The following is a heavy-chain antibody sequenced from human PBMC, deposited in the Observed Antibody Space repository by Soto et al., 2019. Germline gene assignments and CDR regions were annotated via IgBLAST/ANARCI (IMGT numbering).Heavy chain of an antibody. D-gene: IGHD2-21*01. V-gene: IGHV3-23*01. CDR2: IHGDGDYM. CDR1: GSTFSCCA. CDR3: EKNRGGEGYTNWAFAS. Sequence: EVQLLDSGGGLVQPGGSLRLSCAASGSTFSCCAMSWVRQAPGKGLEWVSTIHGDGDYMQYTDSVKGRFTISSDNSRNTLYLQNDSLRGDDADVYYGEKNRGGEGYTNWAFASWGRGTLVTVSS. J-gene: IGHJ5*01.